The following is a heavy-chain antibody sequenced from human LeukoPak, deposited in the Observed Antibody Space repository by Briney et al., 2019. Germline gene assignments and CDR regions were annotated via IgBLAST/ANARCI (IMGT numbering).Heavy chain of an antibody. CDR3: SRRTAQGWFDP. Sequence: SETLSLTCTVSGGSISTYYWSWIRQPPGKGLEWIGYIYYSGSTNYNPSLKSRVTISVDTSKNQSSLKLSSVTAADTAVYYCSRRTAQGWFDPWGQGTLVTVSS. J-gene: IGHJ5*02. CDR2: IYYSGST. V-gene: IGHV4-59*01. CDR1: GGSISTYY. D-gene: IGHD5-18*01.